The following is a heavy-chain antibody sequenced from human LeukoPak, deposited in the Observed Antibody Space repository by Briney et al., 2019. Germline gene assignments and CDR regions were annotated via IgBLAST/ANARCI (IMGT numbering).Heavy chain of an antibody. V-gene: IGHV3-48*03. D-gene: IGHD3-22*01. CDR3: ARATPDYYDSSGYFDY. CDR1: GFTFSSYE. CDR2: ISSSGSTI. J-gene: IGHJ4*02. Sequence: GGSLRLSCAASGFTFSSYEMNWVRQAPGKGLEWVSYISSSGSTIYYADSVKGRFTISRDNAKNSLYLQMNSLSAEDTPVYYCARATPDYYDSSGYFDYWGQGTLVTVSS.